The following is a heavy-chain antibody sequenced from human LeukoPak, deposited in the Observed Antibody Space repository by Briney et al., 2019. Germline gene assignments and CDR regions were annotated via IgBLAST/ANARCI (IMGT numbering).Heavy chain of an antibody. CDR3: ARHSKVTAASPYMDV. CDR2: IYYSGST. V-gene: IGHV4-39*07. J-gene: IGHJ6*03. CDR1: GGSISSSSYY. Sequence: SETLSLTCTVSGGSISSSSYYWGWIRQRPGKGLEWIGSIYYSGSTYYNPSLKSRVTISVDTSKNQFSLKLSSVTAADTAVYYCARHSKVTAASPYMDVWGKGTTVTISS. D-gene: IGHD2-21*02.